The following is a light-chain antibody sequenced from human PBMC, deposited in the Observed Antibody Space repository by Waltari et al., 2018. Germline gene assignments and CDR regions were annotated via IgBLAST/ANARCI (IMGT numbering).Light chain of an antibody. V-gene: IGLV3-25*03. Sequence: SYELTQPPSVSVSPGQTARITCSGDALTNHYAYWYQQRPGQAPVVVMFKDSERPSGIPERFSGSSSGTTVTLTISGVQAEDEADYYCQSADSSGSYYVFGTGTKVTVL. CDR3: QSADSSGSYYV. CDR1: ALTNHY. J-gene: IGLJ1*01. CDR2: KDS.